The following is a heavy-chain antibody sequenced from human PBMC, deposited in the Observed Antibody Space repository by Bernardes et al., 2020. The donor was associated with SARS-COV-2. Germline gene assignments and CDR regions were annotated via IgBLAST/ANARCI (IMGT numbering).Heavy chain of an antibody. CDR3: VRGPSGGYGRFDY. Sequence: GGSLRLSCAASGFTFCNYWMHWVRQAPGKGLVWVSRINSDGSITTYGDSVKGRFTISRDNAKNTLYLQMNSLRAEDTAVYYCVRGPSGGYGRFDYWGQGALVTVSS. D-gene: IGHD5-12*01. V-gene: IGHV3-74*01. J-gene: IGHJ4*02. CDR1: GFTFCNYW. CDR2: INSDGSIT.